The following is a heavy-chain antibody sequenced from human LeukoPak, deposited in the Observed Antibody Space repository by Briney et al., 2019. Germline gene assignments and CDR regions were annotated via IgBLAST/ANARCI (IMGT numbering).Heavy chain of an antibody. V-gene: IGHV3-69-1*01. Sequence: RAGGSLRLSCAASGFTFNNYIMNWVRQAPGKGLEWVSSISSSSTIYYADSVKGRFTISRDNAKNSLYLQMNSLRAEDTAVYYCARESGVTIPLYYYYYYYMDVWGKGTTVTVSS. CDR3: ARESGVTIPLYYYYYYYMDV. CDR1: GFTFNNYI. CDR2: ISSSSTI. D-gene: IGHD2-2*02. J-gene: IGHJ6*03.